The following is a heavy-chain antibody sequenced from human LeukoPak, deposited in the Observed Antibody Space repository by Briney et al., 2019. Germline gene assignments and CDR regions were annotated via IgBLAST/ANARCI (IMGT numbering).Heavy chain of an antibody. V-gene: IGHV1-69*13. CDR3: AREDPFYDYVWGSYRYLRFDY. D-gene: IGHD3-16*02. CDR1: GGTFSSYA. J-gene: IGHJ4*02. CDR2: IIPIFGRA. Sequence: GASVKVSCKASGGTFSSYAISWVRQAPGQGLEWMGGIIPIFGRANYAQKFQGRVTITADESTSTAYMELSSLRSEDTAVYYCAREDPFYDYVWGSYRYLRFDYWGQGTLVTVSS.